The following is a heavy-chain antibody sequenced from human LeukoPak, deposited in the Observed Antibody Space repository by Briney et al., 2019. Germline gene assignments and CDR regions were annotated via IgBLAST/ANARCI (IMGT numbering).Heavy chain of an antibody. CDR2: INHSGST. V-gene: IGHV4-34*01. Sequence: PGGSLRLSCEVSGFTFSHYAMTWVRQPPGKGLEWIGEINHSGSTNYNPSLKSRVTISVDTSKNQFSLKLSSVTAADTAVYYCARKYYDFWSGYFYWFDPWGQGTLVTVSS. CDR3: ARKYYDFWSGYFYWFDP. J-gene: IGHJ5*02. CDR1: GFTFSHYA. D-gene: IGHD3-3*01.